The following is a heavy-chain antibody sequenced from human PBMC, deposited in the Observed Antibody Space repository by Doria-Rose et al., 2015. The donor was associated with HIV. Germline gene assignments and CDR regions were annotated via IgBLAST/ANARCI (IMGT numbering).Heavy chain of an antibody. CDR2: MISTSDYI. V-gene: IGHV3-21*03. CDR1: GFTSSSHR. Sequence: QLVQSGGGLVRPGGSLRLSCATSGFTSSSHRINWVRQAPGKGLERVSSMISTSDYINYADSVRSRFTISRDNARNSLYLQRDSLRAEDPAIYYCATGVTLDYWGQGTLVTVSS. J-gene: IGHJ4*02. D-gene: IGHD3-10*01. CDR3: ATGVTLDY.